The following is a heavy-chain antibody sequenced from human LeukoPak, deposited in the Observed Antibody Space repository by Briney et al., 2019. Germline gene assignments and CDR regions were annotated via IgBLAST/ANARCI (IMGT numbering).Heavy chain of an antibody. CDR2: INHSGST. Sequence: SETLSLTCAVYGGSFSGYYWSWIRQPPGKGLEWIGEINHSGSTNYNPSLKSRVTISVDTSKNQFSLKLSSVTAADTAVYYCARAAAQIHYYYYYYMDVWGKGTTVTVSS. V-gene: IGHV4-34*01. D-gene: IGHD2-2*01. CDR1: GGSFSGYY. CDR3: ARAAAQIHYYYYYYMDV. J-gene: IGHJ6*03.